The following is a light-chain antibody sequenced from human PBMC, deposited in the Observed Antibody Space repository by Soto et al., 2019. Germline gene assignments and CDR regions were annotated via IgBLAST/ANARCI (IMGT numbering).Light chain of an antibody. CDR2: EVS. Sequence: QSALTQPASMSGSPGQSITISCTGTSSDVGDYNYVSWYQHHPGKAPKLMIYEVSNRPSGVSNRFSGSKSGNTASLTISGLQAEDEADYYCSSYTSSTTIYVFGTGTKVTV. CDR3: SSYTSSTTIYV. CDR1: SSDVGDYNY. V-gene: IGLV2-14*01. J-gene: IGLJ1*01.